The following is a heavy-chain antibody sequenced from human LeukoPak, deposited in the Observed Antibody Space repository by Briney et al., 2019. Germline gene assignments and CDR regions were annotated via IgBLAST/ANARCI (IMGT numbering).Heavy chain of an antibody. Sequence: GRSLRLSCAASGFTFSSYGMHWVRQAPGKGLEWVAVISYDGSNKYYADSVKGRFTISRDNSKNTLYLQVNSLRAEDTAVYYCAKDTHAHSVVPAALNWFDPWGQGTLVTVSS. CDR3: AKDTHAHSVVPAALNWFDP. V-gene: IGHV3-30*18. D-gene: IGHD2-2*01. J-gene: IGHJ5*02. CDR1: GFTFSSYG. CDR2: ISYDGSNK.